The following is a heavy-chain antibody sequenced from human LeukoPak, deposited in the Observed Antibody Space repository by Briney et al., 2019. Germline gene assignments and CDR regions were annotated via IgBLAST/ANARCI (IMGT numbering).Heavy chain of an antibody. CDR1: GFTFTTYW. Sequence: GGSLGLSCAASGFTFTTYWMHWVRQAPGKGLVWVSHINSDGSITSYADSVKGRFTISRDNAKNTLYLQMNSLRAEDTAVYYCARDAVDTANAVWGQGTTVTVSS. V-gene: IGHV3-74*01. D-gene: IGHD5-18*01. J-gene: IGHJ6*02. CDR3: ARDAVDTANAV. CDR2: INSDGSIT.